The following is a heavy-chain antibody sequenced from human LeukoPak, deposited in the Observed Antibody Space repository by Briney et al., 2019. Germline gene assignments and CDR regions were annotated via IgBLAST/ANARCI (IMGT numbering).Heavy chain of an antibody. D-gene: IGHD2-2*01. J-gene: IGHJ5*02. CDR2: IYYSGAT. Sequence: SETLSLTCTVSGVSTSTTSEYWGWVRQTPGKGLEWIGCIYYSGATQYNPSLQSRVTIDIDTSKNEYSMRLSSVTAADTARYYCARSTGAKFDPWGQGTLVTVSS. CDR3: ARSTGAKFDP. CDR1: GVSTSTTSEY. V-gene: IGHV4-39*01.